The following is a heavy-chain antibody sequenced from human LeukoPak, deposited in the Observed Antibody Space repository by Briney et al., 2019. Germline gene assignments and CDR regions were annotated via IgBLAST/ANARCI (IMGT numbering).Heavy chain of an antibody. CDR2: IYSGGST. Sequence: GGSLRLSCVVSGFTVSGDYMSWVRQAPGKGLEWVSVIYSGGSTYYADSVKGRFTISRDNSKNTLYLQMNSLRAEDTAVYYCARRTPGMRYDYWGQGTLVTVSS. CDR3: ARRTPGMRYDY. J-gene: IGHJ4*02. D-gene: IGHD2-15*01. V-gene: IGHV3-53*01. CDR1: GFTVSGDY.